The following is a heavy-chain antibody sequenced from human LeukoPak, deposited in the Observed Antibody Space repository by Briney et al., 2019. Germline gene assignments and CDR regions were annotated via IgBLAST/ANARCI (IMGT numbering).Heavy chain of an antibody. J-gene: IGHJ3*02. CDR3: ARGFRQWLPHDAFDI. D-gene: IGHD6-19*01. Sequence: PGGSLRLSCAASGFTFSSYAMHWVRQAPGEGLEWVAVISYDGSNKYYADSVKGRFTISRDNSKNTLYLQMNSLRAEDTAVYYCARGFRQWLPHDAFDIWGQGTMVTVSS. CDR1: GFTFSSYA. V-gene: IGHV3-30-3*01. CDR2: ISYDGSNK.